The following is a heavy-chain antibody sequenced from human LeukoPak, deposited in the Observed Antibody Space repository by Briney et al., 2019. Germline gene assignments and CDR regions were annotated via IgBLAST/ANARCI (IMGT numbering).Heavy chain of an antibody. D-gene: IGHD2-15*01. J-gene: IGHJ5*02. Sequence: PSETLSLTCTVSGYSISSGYYWGWIRQPPGKGLEWIGSIYHSGSTYYNPSLRSRVTISVDTSKNQFSLKLSSVTAADTAVYYCAREVGGRGYCSGGSCYDPWFDPWGQGTLVTVSS. CDR1: GYSISSGYY. CDR2: IYHSGST. CDR3: AREVGGRGYCSGGSCYDPWFDP. V-gene: IGHV4-38-2*02.